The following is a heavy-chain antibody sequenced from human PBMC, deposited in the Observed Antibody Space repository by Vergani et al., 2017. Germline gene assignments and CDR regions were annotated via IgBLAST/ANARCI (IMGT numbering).Heavy chain of an antibody. CDR3: AKRRATGSRELDY. J-gene: IGHJ4*02. CDR1: GFTFSSYW. V-gene: IGHV3-7*03. D-gene: IGHD1-26*01. Sequence: EVQLVESGGGLVQPGGSLRLSCAASGFTFSSYWMSWVRQAPGKGLEWVANIKQDGREKYYVDSVKGRFTISRDNSKNTLYLQMNSRRGDDRAVYYCAKRRATGSRELDYWGQGTLVTVSS. CDR2: IKQDGREK.